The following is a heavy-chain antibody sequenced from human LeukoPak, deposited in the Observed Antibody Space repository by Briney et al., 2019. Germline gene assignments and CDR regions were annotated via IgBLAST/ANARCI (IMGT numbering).Heavy chain of an antibody. V-gene: IGHV4-39*01. D-gene: IGHD2-15*01. CDR3: ASGGYCSGGSCS. J-gene: IGHJ5*02. CDR1: GGSISSSSYY. CDR2: IYYSGST. Sequence: PSETPSLTCTVSGGSISSSSYYWGWIRQPPGKGLEWIGSIYYSGSTYYNPSLKSRVTISVDTSKNQFSLKLSSVTAADTAVYYCASGGYCSGGSCSWGQGTLVTVSS.